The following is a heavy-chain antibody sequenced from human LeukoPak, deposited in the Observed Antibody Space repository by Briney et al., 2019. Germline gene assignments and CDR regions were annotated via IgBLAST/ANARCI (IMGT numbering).Heavy chain of an antibody. V-gene: IGHV3-7*03. Sequence: GGSLRLSCEASGFTFSSYWMSWVRQAPGKGLEWVANIKTDGSEKYYVDSVKGRFTISRDNAKNSLYLQMNSLRAEDTAVYYCAREGSARLGFDYWGQGTLVTVSS. CDR2: IKTDGSEK. CDR3: AREGSARLGFDY. J-gene: IGHJ4*02. D-gene: IGHD5-12*01. CDR1: GFTFSSYW.